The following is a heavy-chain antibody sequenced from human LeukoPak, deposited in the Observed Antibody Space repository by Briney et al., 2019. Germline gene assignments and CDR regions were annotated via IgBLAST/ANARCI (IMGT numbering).Heavy chain of an antibody. D-gene: IGHD2-2*01. Sequence: GGSLRLSCAASGASGFTFSDHNMDRVRQAPGKGLEWIGRTRSKANSYTTYYAASVKGRFTISRDESKNSLYLQMNSLRAEDTAVYYCARDPYGSYQVLYWFDPWGQGTLVTVSS. CDR3: ARDPYGSYQVLYWFDP. CDR1: GFTFSDHN. J-gene: IGHJ5*02. CDR2: TRSKANSYTT. V-gene: IGHV3-72*01.